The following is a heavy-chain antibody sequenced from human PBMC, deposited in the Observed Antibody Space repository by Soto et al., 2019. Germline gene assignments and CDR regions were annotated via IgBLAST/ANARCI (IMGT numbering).Heavy chain of an antibody. CDR1: GGTLSDFA. CDR2: IVPRFGSP. Sequence: QVQLVQSGAEMRKPGSSLRVSCKASGGTLSDFAFSWVRQAPGQGLEWMGGIVPRFGSPNYAQKFGGRVTISADTSVSTVYMEVSSLRFDDTAVYFCARDRIQLRLGKYSFNGMDVWGQGTTITVSS. D-gene: IGHD3-16*01. CDR3: ARDRIQLRLGKYSFNGMDV. V-gene: IGHV1-69*06. J-gene: IGHJ6*02.